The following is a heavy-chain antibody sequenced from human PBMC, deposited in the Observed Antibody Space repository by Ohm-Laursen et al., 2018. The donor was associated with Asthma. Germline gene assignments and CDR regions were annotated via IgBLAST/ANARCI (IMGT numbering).Heavy chain of an antibody. J-gene: IGHJ4*02. V-gene: IGHV3-48*01. CDR1: GFTFSTYS. D-gene: IGHD5-18*01. CDR2: IGSSSSSTTI. Sequence: SLRLSCAASGFTFSTYSINWVRQAPGKGLEWVSFIGSSSSSTTIYYADSVKGRFTISRDNSKNTLYLQMNSLRAEDTAVYYCAKGGYSYGPRSYFDYWGQGTLVTVSS. CDR3: AKGGYSYGPRSYFDY.